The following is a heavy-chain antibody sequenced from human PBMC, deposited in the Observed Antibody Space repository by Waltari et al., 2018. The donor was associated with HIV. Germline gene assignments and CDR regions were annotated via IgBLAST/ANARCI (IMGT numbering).Heavy chain of an antibody. V-gene: IGHV1-46*01. J-gene: IGHJ4*02. Sequence: QEQLVQSGAEVKKPGASVKVSCKASGYTFTSYYMHWVRQAPGQGLEWKGINNPSGGSTSNSQKFQGRVTMTRDTSTSTVYMELSSLRSEDTAVYYCARGANYYDSSGYFDYWGQGTLVTVSS. CDR2: NNPSGGST. CDR1: GYTFTSYY. D-gene: IGHD3-22*01. CDR3: ARGANYYDSSGYFDY.